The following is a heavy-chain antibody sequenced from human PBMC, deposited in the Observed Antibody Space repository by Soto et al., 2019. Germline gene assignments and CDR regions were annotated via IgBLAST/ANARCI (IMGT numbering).Heavy chain of an antibody. CDR1: GFTVSSHA. Sequence: EVQGLESGGGLVQPGGPLRLSCEGSGFTVSSHAMTWIRQALGKGPEWVLTVTADGGTYYADSVNGRFAMSRDTSENTLYLQMYSLGAEDTAAYYCAPHVSCSGGSCQYDAFAIRGQGTMVTVSS. D-gene: IGHD2-15*01. CDR2: VTADGGT. V-gene: IGHV3-23*01. CDR3: APHVSCSGGSCQYDAFAI. J-gene: IGHJ3*02.